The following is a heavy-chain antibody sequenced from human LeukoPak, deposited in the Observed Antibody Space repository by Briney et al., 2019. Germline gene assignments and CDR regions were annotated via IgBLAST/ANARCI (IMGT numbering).Heavy chain of an antibody. J-gene: IGHJ4*02. Sequence: PSETLSLTCTVSGGSISSSSYYWGWIRQPPGKGLEWIGSIYYSGSTYYNPSLKSRVTISVDTSKNQFSLKLSSVTAADTAVYYCASSLDRGGSCFFDYWGQGTLVTVSS. CDR2: IYYSGST. D-gene: IGHD2-15*01. CDR3: ASSLDRGGSCFFDY. CDR1: GGSISSSSYY. V-gene: IGHV4-39*01.